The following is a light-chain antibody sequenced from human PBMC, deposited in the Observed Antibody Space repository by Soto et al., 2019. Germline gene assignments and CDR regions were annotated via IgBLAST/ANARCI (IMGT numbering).Light chain of an antibody. CDR1: SSDDGGYKY. CDR2: DVT. J-gene: IGLJ1*01. Sequence: QSVLTQPRSVSGSPGQSVTISCTGTSSDDGGYKYVSWYQQHPGKAPKLMISDVTKRPAGVPDRFSGSKSGNTASLTISGLQAEDEADYYCCSYAGRYTFYVFGTGTKLTVL. V-gene: IGLV2-11*01. CDR3: CSYAGRYTFYV.